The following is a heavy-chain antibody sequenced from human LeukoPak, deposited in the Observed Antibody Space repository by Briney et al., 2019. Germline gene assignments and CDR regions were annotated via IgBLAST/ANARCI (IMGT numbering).Heavy chain of an antibody. D-gene: IGHD2-2*01. J-gene: IGHJ5*02. CDR3: AGGPKQQLLWGRASNGFDP. Sequence: PGGSLRLSCAASGFTFNTYAMSWVRQAPGKGLEWVSVIYSGGSTHYADSVKGRFTISRDNSKNMLYLQMNSLRAEDTAVYYCAGGPKQQLLWGRASNGFDPWGQGTLVTVSS. CDR1: GFTFNTYA. V-gene: IGHV3-66*01. CDR2: IYSGGST.